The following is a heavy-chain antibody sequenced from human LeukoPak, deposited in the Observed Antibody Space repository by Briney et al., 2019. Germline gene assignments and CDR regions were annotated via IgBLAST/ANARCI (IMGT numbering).Heavy chain of an antibody. D-gene: IGHD2-15*01. CDR2: ISYTGSS. Sequence: PSETLSLTCVVSGASVSTTSCLWGWVRQTPGKGLEWIRSISYTGSSYYNPSLNSRVTMSLDPAKNHFSLRMTSLTAADTAVYYCVRDLGVGGSWPLDFWGPGTVVIVSS. V-gene: IGHV4-39*07. CDR3: VRDLGVGGSWPLDF. J-gene: IGHJ4*02. CDR1: GASVSTTSCL.